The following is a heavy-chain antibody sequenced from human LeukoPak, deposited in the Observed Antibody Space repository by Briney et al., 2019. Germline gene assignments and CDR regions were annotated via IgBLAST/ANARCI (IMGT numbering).Heavy chain of an antibody. CDR1: GYTFTSYG. CDR3: ARGRLLYSVSTTFDY. D-gene: IGHD1/OR15-1a*01. J-gene: IGHJ4*02. Sequence: ASVTVSCKASGYTFTSYGIGWVRQAPGQGLEWMGWISAYNGNTNYAQKLQGRVTMTTDASTSTAYMELRSLRSDDTAVYYCARGRLLYSVSTTFDYWGQGTLVTVSS. V-gene: IGHV1-18*01. CDR2: ISAYNGNT.